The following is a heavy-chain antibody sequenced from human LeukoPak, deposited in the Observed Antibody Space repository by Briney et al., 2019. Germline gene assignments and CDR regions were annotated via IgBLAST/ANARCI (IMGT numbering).Heavy chain of an antibody. J-gene: IGHJ5*02. CDR3: ARDHASPYSSGWYIGKNWFDP. CDR1: GYTFTSYG. CDR2: ISTYNGKT. V-gene: IGHV1-18*01. Sequence: ASVKVSCKASGYTFTSYGMSWVRQAPGQGLEWMGWISTYNGKTNYAQKLHGRVTMTTDTSTNTTYMELRSLRSDDTAVYYCARDHASPYSSGWYIGKNWFDPWGQGTLVTVSS. D-gene: IGHD6-19*01.